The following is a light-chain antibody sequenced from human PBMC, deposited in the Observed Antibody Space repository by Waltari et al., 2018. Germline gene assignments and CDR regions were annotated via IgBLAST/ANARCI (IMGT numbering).Light chain of an antibody. Sequence: DVVMNQSPLSLPVTLGQPASISCRSSQRLVHSDGNSYLNWFQQRTGQSPRRLFYRVSNRDSGVPDRFSGSGSGTEFTLKISRVEAEDVGVYYCMQGTHWPWTFGQGTKVEIK. CDR2: RVS. V-gene: IGKV2-30*02. J-gene: IGKJ1*01. CDR1: QRLVHSDGNSY. CDR3: MQGTHWPWT.